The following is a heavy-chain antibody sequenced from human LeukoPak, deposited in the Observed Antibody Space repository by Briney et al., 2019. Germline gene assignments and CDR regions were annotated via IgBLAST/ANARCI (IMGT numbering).Heavy chain of an antibody. Sequence: GESLQISCKGSGYSFTSYWIGWVRQMPGKGLEWMGIIYPGDSDTRYSPSFQGQVTISADKSISTACLQWRSLKASDTAMYYCARSISHTAMVTSDYWGQGTLVTVSS. D-gene: IGHD5-18*01. CDR1: GYSFTSYW. J-gene: IGHJ4*02. V-gene: IGHV5-51*01. CDR2: IYPGDSDT. CDR3: ARSISHTAMVTSDY.